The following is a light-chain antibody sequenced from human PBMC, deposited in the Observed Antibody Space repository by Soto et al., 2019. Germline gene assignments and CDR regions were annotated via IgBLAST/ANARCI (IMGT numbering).Light chain of an antibody. V-gene: IGLV2-23*01. J-gene: IGLJ3*02. CDR2: EGS. CDR1: SSDVGNYNL. CDR3: CSYAGSSTSWV. Sequence: HSALTQPASVSGSPGQSITISCTGTSSDVGNYNLVSWYQQHPGKAPKLMIYEGSKRPSGVSNRFSGAKSGNTASLTISGLQAEDEADYYCCSYAGSSTSWVFGGGTKLTVL.